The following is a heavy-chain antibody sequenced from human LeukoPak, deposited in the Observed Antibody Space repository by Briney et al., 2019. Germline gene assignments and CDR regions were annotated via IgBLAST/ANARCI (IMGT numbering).Heavy chain of an antibody. CDR1: GFIFENYA. V-gene: IGHV3-30*01. CDR2: ISSDGSDK. CDR3: ARQGSALRYSHSYMDV. D-gene: IGHD2-15*01. Sequence: GGSLRLSCEVSGFIFENYAMHWVRQAPGKGLEWVAVISSDGSDKYHADAVTGRLTISRDISKNTLHLQMQSLRPEDTAMYCARQGSALRYSHSYMDVWGKGITVTVSS. J-gene: IGHJ6*03.